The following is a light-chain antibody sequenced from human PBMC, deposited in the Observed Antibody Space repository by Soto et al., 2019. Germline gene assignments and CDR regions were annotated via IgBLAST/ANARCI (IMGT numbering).Light chain of an antibody. Sequence: IVMTQSPATLSVSPGERATLSCRASQSVSNFLAWYQQKPGQAPRLLIYDASNRATGIPVRFSGGGSGTDFTLTISSLEPEDFGLYYCQQRSDWFTFGQGTRLEIK. CDR3: QQRSDWFT. V-gene: IGKV3-11*01. CDR1: QSVSNF. J-gene: IGKJ5*01. CDR2: DAS.